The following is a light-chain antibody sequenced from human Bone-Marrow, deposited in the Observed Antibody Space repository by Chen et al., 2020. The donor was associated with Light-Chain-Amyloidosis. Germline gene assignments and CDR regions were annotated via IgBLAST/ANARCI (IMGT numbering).Light chain of an antibody. J-gene: IGKJ4*01. CDR3: QQRSNWPLT. Sequence: EIVLTQSPAPLSFSPGERATLSCRASQSVSSYLAWYQQKPGQAPRLLIYDASNRATGIPARFSGSGPGTDFTLTISSLEPEDFAVYYCQQRSNWPLTFGGGTKVEIK. CDR2: DAS. V-gene: IGKV3D-11*02. CDR1: QSVSSY.